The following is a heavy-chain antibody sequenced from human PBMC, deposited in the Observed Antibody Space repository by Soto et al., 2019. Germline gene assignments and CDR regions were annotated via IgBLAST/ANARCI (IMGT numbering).Heavy chain of an antibody. J-gene: IGHJ4*02. CDR1: GFTFSSYS. CDR2: ISSSSTYI. V-gene: IGHV3-21*01. Sequence: GGSLRLSCAASGFTFSSYSMNWVRQAPGKGPEWVSSISSSSTYIYYADSVKGRLTISRDNAKNSLYLQMNSLTAEDTAVYYCARDPCSGGSCYNYFGYWGQGTLVTVSS. CDR3: ARDPCSGGSCYNYFGY. D-gene: IGHD2-15*01.